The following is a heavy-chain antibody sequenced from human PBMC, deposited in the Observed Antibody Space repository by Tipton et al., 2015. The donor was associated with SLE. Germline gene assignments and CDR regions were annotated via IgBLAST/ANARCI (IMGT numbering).Heavy chain of an antibody. Sequence: GSLRLSCAASGFTFSSYSMNWVRQAPGKGLEWVSSISSSSSYIYYADSVKGRFTISRDNAKNSLYLQMNSLRAEDTAVYYCAREYCSSTSCYGYYYMGVWGKGTTVTVSS. D-gene: IGHD2-2*01. V-gene: IGHV3-21*01. CDR3: AREYCSSTSCYGYYYMGV. CDR1: GFTFSSYS. J-gene: IGHJ6*03. CDR2: ISSSSSYI.